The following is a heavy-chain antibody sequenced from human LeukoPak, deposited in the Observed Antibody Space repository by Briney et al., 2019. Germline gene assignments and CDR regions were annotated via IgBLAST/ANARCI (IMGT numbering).Heavy chain of an antibody. CDR3: AGDHCSSTSCYMMAQFYYYYGMDV. V-gene: IGHV1-18*01. Sequence: GAPVKVCCKASGYTFTSYGISWVRQAAGQGLEGMGWSSADNGNTNDAQKLQRRVTMTTDTSTSTAYMELRSLRSDDTAVYYCAGDHCSSTSCYMMAQFYYYYGMDVWGQGTTVTVSS. D-gene: IGHD2-2*01. J-gene: IGHJ6*02. CDR2: SSADNGNT. CDR1: GYTFTSYG.